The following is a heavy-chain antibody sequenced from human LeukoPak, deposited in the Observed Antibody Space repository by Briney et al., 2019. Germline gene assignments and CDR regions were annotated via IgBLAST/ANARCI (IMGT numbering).Heavy chain of an antibody. CDR2: INPNSGGT. D-gene: IGHD3-22*01. CDR1: GYTSTGYY. V-gene: IGHV1-2*02. Sequence: ASVKVSCKASGYTSTGYYMHWVRQAAGQGLEWMGWINPNSGGTNYAQKFQGRVTMTRDTSISTAYMELSRLRSDDTAVYYCARAYYYDSSGYYFDYWGQGTLVTVSS. J-gene: IGHJ4*02. CDR3: ARAYYYDSSGYYFDY.